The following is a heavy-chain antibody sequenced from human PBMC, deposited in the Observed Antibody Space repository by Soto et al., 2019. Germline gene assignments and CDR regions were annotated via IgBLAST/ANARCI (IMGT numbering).Heavy chain of an antibody. V-gene: IGHV3-30-3*01. CDR1: GFTFSNYA. Sequence: QVQLVESGGGVVQPRRSLRLSCAASGFTFSNYAIHWVRQAPGKGLEWVAVISYDGSNKYYADSVKGRFTISRDNSKNTLYLQMNSLRAEDTAVYYCARDNYGMDVWGQGTTVTVSS. J-gene: IGHJ6*02. CDR3: ARDNYGMDV. CDR2: ISYDGSNK.